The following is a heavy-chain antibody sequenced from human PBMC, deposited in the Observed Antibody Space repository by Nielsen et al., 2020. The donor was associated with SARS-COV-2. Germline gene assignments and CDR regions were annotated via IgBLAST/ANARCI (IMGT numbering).Heavy chain of an antibody. D-gene: IGHD3-3*01. CDR2: INPSGGST. V-gene: IGHV1-46*01. Sequence: WVRQAPGQGLEWMGIINPSGGSTSYAQKFQGRVTMTRDTSTSTVYMELSSLRSEDTAVYYCARESLRFFGPHSSRGKFDYWGQGTLVTVSS. CDR3: ARESLRFFGPHSSRGKFDY. J-gene: IGHJ4*02.